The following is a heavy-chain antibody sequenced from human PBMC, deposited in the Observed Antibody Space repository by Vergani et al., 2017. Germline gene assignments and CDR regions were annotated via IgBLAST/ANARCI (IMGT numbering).Heavy chain of an antibody. CDR3: ARAFSGFHPLGQYYFDY. CDR1: GYTFTSYG. CDR2: ISAYNGNT. J-gene: IGHJ4*02. Sequence: QVQLVQSGAEVKKPGASVKVSCKASGYTFTSYGISWVRQAPGQGLEWMGWISAYNGNTNYAQKLQGRVTMTTDTCPSTAYMELRSRRSDDTAVYYCARAFSGFHPLGQYYFDYWGQGTLVTVSS. D-gene: IGHD6-19*01. V-gene: IGHV1-18*01.